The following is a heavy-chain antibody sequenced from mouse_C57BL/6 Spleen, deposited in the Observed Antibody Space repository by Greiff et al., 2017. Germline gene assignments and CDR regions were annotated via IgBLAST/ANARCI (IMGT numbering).Heavy chain of an antibody. J-gene: IGHJ2*01. CDR3: ARGYYGTSFDY. CDR2: INPNHGGT. V-gene: IGHV1-18*01. Sequence: EVQLQQSGPELVKPGASVQIPCKASGYTFTDYNMDWVKQSHGKSLEWLGAINPNHGGTIYNQKFKGKATLTVDKSSSTAYMERLILTTEDTAVYYWARGYYGTSFDYWGQGTTLTVAS. CDR1: GYTFTDYN. D-gene: IGHD1-1*01.